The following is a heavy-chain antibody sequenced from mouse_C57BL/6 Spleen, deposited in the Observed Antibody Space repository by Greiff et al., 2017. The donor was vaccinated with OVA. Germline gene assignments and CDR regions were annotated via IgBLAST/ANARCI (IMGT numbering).Heavy chain of an antibody. CDR3: ARGGSYEGFAY. CDR1: GYTFTSYW. V-gene: IGHV1-52*01. Sequence: QVQLQQPGAELVRPGSSVKLSCKASGYTFTSYWMHWVKQRPIQGLEWIGNIDPSDSETHYNQKFKDKATLTVDKSSSTASMQLSSLTSEDSAVYYCARGGSYEGFAYWGQGTLVTVSA. CDR2: IDPSDSET. J-gene: IGHJ3*01. D-gene: IGHD2-3*01.